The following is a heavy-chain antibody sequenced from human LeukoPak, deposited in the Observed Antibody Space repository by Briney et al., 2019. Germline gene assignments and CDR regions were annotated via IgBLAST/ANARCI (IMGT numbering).Heavy chain of an antibody. V-gene: IGHV4-34*01. J-gene: IGHJ5*02. Sequence: PSETLSLTCAVYGGSFSGYYWSWIRQPPGKGLEWIGEINHSGSTNYNPSLKSRVTISVDTSKNQFSLRLSSVTAADTAVYYCARGRYYDILTGYSQYNWFDPWGQGTLVTVSA. CDR2: INHSGST. CDR3: ARGRYYDILTGYSQYNWFDP. CDR1: GGSFSGYY. D-gene: IGHD3-9*01.